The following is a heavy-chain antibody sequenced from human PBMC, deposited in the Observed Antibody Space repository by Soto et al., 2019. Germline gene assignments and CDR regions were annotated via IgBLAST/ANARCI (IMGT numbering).Heavy chain of an antibody. CDR3: ARVSDFWSGYYIGWFDP. CDR2: TYYRSKWYN. J-gene: IGHJ5*02. Sequence: SQTLSLTCAISGDSVSSNSAAWNWIRQSPSRGLEWLGRTYYRSKWYNDYAVSVKSRITINPDTSKNQFSLQLNSVTPEDTAVYYCARVSDFWSGYYIGWFDPWGQGTLVTVSS. D-gene: IGHD3-3*01. V-gene: IGHV6-1*01. CDR1: GDSVSSNSAA.